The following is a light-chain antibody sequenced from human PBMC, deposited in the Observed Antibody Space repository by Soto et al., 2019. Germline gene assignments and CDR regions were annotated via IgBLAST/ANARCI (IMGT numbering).Light chain of an antibody. V-gene: IGLV4-69*01. CDR3: QTWGTGKGV. CDR2: LNSDGSH. J-gene: IGLJ2*01. Sequence: QAVVTQSPSASASLGASVKLTCTLTSGHSSYAIAWHQQQPEKAPRYLMKLNSDGSHYRGDGIPDRFSGSSSGAERYLTISSLQSEDEADDYCQTWGTGKGVFGGGTKVTVL. CDR1: SGHSSYA.